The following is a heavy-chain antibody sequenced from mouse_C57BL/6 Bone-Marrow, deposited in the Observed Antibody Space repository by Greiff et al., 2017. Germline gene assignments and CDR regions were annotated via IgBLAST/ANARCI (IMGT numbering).Heavy chain of an antibody. V-gene: IGHV1-26*01. CDR1: GYTFTDYY. J-gene: IGHJ1*03. CDR2: INPNKGGT. CDR3: ARPVVAIYWYFDV. D-gene: IGHD1-1*01. Sequence: EVQLQQSGPELVKPGASVKISCKASGYTFTDYYMNWVKQSHGKSLEWIGDINPNKGGTSYNQKFKGKATLTVDKSSSTAYMELRSLTSEDSAVYYCARPVVAIYWYFDVWGTGTTVTVSS.